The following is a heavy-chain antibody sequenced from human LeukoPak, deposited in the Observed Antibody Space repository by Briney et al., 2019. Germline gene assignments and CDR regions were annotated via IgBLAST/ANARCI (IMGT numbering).Heavy chain of an antibody. V-gene: IGHV3-53*01. D-gene: IGHD3-22*01. Sequence: GGSLRLSCAASGFTVSSNYMSWVRQAPGKGLEWVSVIYSGGSTYYADSVKGRFTISRDNSKNTLYLQMNSLRAEDTAVYYCAREVLWDDSCGLRDYWGQGTLVTVSS. CDR3: AREVLWDDSCGLRDY. CDR1: GFTVSSNY. CDR2: IYSGGST. J-gene: IGHJ4*02.